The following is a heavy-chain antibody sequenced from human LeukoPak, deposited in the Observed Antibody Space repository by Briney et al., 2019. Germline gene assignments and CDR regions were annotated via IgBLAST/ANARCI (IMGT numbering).Heavy chain of an antibody. V-gene: IGHV3-30*18. D-gene: IGHD3-3*01. CDR2: ISYDGRGE. CDR3: AKHYDFWSGYIRGFDS. CDR1: GLTISSYS. J-gene: IGHJ4*02. Sequence: GGSLRLSCAASGLTISSYSMHWVRQPPGKGLQWVALISYDGRGENYADSVKGRSTISRDTSNNTLYLQMNGLGTDDTAVYYCAKHYDFWSGYIRGFDSWGQGTLVTVSS.